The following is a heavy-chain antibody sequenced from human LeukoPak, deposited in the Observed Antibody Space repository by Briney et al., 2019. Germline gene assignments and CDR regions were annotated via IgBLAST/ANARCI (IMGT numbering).Heavy chain of an antibody. J-gene: IGHJ5*02. V-gene: IGHV4-39*01. CDR2: IYYSGGT. CDR3: ASRPILWFGEPLGWFDP. Sequence: PSETLSLTCTVSGGSISSSSYYWGWIRQPPGKGLEWIGSIYYSGGTYYNASLKSRVTISVDTSKNQFSLKLSSVTAADTAVYYCASRPILWFGEPLGWFDPWGQGTLVTVSS. CDR1: GGSISSSSYY. D-gene: IGHD3-10*01.